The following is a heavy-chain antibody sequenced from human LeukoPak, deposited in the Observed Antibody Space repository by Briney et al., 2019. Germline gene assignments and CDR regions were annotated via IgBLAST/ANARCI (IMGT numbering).Heavy chain of an antibody. V-gene: IGHV4-59*01. J-gene: IGHJ5*02. Sequence: SETRSLTCIVSGGSISSFYWSWIRQPPGKGLEWIGYIYYTGSTNSNPSLKSRVTISVDTSKNQFSLKLSSVTAADTAVYHCARGSESDSDNWFDPWGQGKLVTVSS. CDR3: ARGSESDSDNWFDP. D-gene: IGHD2-21*01. CDR2: IYYTGST. CDR1: GGSISSFY.